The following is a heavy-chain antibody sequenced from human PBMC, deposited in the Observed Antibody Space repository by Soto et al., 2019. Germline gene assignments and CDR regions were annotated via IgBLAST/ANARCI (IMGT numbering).Heavy chain of an antibody. V-gene: IGHV3-33*01. D-gene: IGHD3-3*01. CDR1: GFTFSSYA. CDR2: IWYDGIKK. J-gene: IGHJ3*02. CDR3: AREYYPFWSDDYNAKDGFDI. Sequence: GGSLRLSCAASGFTFSSYAIHWVRQAPGKGLEWVALIWYDGIKKFYADSVKGRFTISKDISENTLYLQMNSLRAEDTAVYYCAREYYPFWSDDYNAKDGFDIWGRGTMVTVSS.